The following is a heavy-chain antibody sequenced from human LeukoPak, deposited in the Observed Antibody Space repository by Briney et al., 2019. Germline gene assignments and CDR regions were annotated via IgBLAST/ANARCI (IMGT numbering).Heavy chain of an antibody. Sequence: ETLSLTCAVYGGSFSGYYWSWIRQPPGKGLEWVSGIIGSGDSTYYSDSVKGRFTISRDNSKNTLYLQMNSLRAGDTAIYYCAKTSFGYCSSTVCPRFDYWGQGTLVTVSS. V-gene: IGHV3-23*01. CDR1: GGSFSGYY. D-gene: IGHD2-2*01. CDR3: AKTSFGYCSSTVCPRFDY. J-gene: IGHJ4*02. CDR2: IIGSGDST.